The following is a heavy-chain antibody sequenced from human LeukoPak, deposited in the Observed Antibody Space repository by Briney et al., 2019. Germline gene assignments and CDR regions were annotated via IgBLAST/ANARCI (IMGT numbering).Heavy chain of an antibody. CDR2: ISYDGSNK. Sequence: GGSLILSCAASGFTFSSYGMHWVRQAPGKGLEWVAVISYDGSNKYYADSVKGRFTISRDNSKNTLYLQMNSLRAEDTAVYYCAKDWGSSGYRDNDAFDIWGQGTMVTVSS. CDR3: AKDWGSSGYRDNDAFDI. V-gene: IGHV3-30*18. J-gene: IGHJ3*02. D-gene: IGHD3-22*01. CDR1: GFTFSSYG.